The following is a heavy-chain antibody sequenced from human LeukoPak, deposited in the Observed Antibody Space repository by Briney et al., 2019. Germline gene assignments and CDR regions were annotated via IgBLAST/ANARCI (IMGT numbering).Heavy chain of an antibody. CDR1: GYTVTSYD. Sequence: ASVKVSCKASGYTVTSYDINWVRQATGQGLEWMGWMNPNSGNTGYAQKFQGRVTITRNTSISTAYMELSSLRSEDTAVYYCARGRAYYDSSGYSLDAFDIWGQGTMVTVSS. D-gene: IGHD3-22*01. CDR3: ARGRAYYDSSGYSLDAFDI. V-gene: IGHV1-8*03. J-gene: IGHJ3*02. CDR2: MNPNSGNT.